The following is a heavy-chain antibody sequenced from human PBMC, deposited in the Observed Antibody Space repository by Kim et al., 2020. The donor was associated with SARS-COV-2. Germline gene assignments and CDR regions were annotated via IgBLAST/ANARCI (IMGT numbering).Heavy chain of an antibody. V-gene: IGHV4-39*07. Sequence: SETLSLTCSVSGGSVSNPTYYWGWVRQPPGKGLQWIATIHYTGNPNYNPSLTSRLTLSLDTSKNQFSLKVTSVTAADTAVYYCLRDVVAGSMDPLGHGT. D-gene: IGHD2-21*01. CDR3: LRDVVAGSMDP. CDR1: GGSVSNPTYY. J-gene: IGHJ5*02. CDR2: IHYTGNP.